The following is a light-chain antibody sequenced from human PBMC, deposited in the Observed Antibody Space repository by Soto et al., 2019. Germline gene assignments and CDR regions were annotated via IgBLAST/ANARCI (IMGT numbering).Light chain of an antibody. V-gene: IGLV4-69*02. CDR1: SGHSSYA. CDR2: LNSDGSH. J-gene: IGLJ2*01. Sequence: QPVLTQSPSASASLGASVKLTCTLSSGHSSYAIAWHQQHSQKGPRYLMRLNSDGSHSKGDGIPDRFSGSSSGAARYLTISSLQSEDEADYYCQTWGTGIHVVFGGGTKVTVL. CDR3: QTWGTGIHVV.